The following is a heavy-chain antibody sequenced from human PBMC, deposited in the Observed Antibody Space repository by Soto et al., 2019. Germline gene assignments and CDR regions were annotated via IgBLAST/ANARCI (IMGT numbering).Heavy chain of an antibody. CDR2: IYYSGST. J-gene: IGHJ5*02. D-gene: IGHD3-3*01. CDR3: ATAPQLRFLEWLTYPDWFDP. Sequence: SETLSLTCTVSGGSISSSSYYWGLIRQPPGKGLEWIGSIYYSGSTYYNPSLKSRVTISVDTSKNQFSLKLSSVTAADTAVYYCATAPQLRFLEWLTYPDWFDPWGQGTLVTVSS. CDR1: GGSISSSSYY. V-gene: IGHV4-39*01.